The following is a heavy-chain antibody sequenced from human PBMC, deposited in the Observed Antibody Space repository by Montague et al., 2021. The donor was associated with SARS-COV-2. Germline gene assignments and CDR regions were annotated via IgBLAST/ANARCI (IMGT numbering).Heavy chain of an antibody. CDR3: ARDLGIMDV. J-gene: IGHJ6*03. D-gene: IGHD7-27*01. CDR1: GGSINSGSYH. CDR2: IYSSGST. Sequence: TRSLTCTVSGGSINSGSYHWSWIRQPAGKGLEWIGRIYSSGSTNYNPSLKSRVTISVDTPKNQFSLKVTSVTAADTAVYFCARDLGIMDVWGKGTTVTVSS. V-gene: IGHV4-61*02.